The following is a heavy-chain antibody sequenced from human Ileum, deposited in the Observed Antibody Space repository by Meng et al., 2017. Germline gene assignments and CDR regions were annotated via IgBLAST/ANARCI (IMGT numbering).Heavy chain of an antibody. CDR3: ARQAPGFGAFDV. CDR2: IGFSGVTI. V-gene: IGHV3-48*03. CDR1: GFTFSKYE. D-gene: IGHD3-16*01. J-gene: IGHJ3*01. Sequence: GESLKISCAASGFTFSKYEMNWVRQAPGKGLEWVSYIGFSGVTIYYADSVQGRSTISRDNAKNSVYLQMNSLRAEDTAIYYCARQAPGFGAFDVWGQGTMVTVSS.